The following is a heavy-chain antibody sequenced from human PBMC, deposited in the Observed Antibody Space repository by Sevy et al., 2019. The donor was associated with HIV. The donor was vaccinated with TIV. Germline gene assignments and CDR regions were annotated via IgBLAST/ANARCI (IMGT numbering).Heavy chain of an antibody. D-gene: IGHD3-10*01. V-gene: IGHV3-49*03. J-gene: IGHJ4*02. CDR1: GFRFGDYA. CDR3: SRESIVRGAIITHTFDY. CDR2: IRSKTYGGTT. Sequence: GGSLRLCCTACGFRFGDYAMNWFRQDLGKGLEWVSFIRSKTYGGTTEYAASVKGRLTISRDDSKSVDYLQMNSLKTEDTAVYYCSRESIVRGAIITHTFDYWGQGMLVTVSS.